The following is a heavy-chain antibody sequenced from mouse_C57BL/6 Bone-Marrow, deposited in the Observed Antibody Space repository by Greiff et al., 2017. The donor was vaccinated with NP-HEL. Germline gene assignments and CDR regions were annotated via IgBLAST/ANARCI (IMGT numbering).Heavy chain of an antibody. V-gene: IGHV1-81*01. CDR2: IYPRSGNT. D-gene: IGHD2-4*01. Sequence: VKLMESGAELARPGASVKLSCKASGYTFTSYGISWVKQRTGQGLEWIGEIYPRSGNTYYNEKFKGKATLTADKSSSTAYMELRSLTSEDSAVYFCARGRLRTFAYWGQGTLVTVSA. J-gene: IGHJ3*01. CDR3: ARGRLRTFAY. CDR1: GYTFTSYG.